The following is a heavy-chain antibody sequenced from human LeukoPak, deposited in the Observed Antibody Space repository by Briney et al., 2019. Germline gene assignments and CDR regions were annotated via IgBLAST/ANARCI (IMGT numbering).Heavy chain of an antibody. CDR2: IYHSGST. CDR1: GGSISSGGYY. D-gene: IGHD3-9*01. J-gene: IGHJ5*02. V-gene: IGHV4-30-2*01. Sequence: NPSQTLSLTCTVSGGSISSGGYYWSWIRQPPGKGLEWIGYIYHSGSTYYNPSLKSRVTISVDRSKNQFSLKLSSVTAADTAVYYCARSVDLYRDWFDPWGQGTLVTVSS. CDR3: ARSVDLYRDWFDP.